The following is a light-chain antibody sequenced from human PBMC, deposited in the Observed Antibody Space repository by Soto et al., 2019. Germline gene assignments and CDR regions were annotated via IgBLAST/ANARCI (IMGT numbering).Light chain of an antibody. CDR2: DAS. V-gene: IGKV1-5*01. CDR3: QQRSNWPPEIT. J-gene: IGKJ5*01. Sequence: DIQMTQSPSTLSVSLGDRVTIPWRASQSISSWLAWYQQKPGKAPKLLIYDASSLESGVPSRFSDSGSGKEFTLNISSLEPEDFAVYYCQQRSNWPPEITFGQGTRLEIK. CDR1: QSISSW.